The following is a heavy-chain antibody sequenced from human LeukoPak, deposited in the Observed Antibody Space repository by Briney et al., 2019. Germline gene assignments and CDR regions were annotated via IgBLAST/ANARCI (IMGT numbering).Heavy chain of an antibody. CDR3: ASTRGRLGRSRWFDP. V-gene: IGHV4-39*01. D-gene: IGHD3-16*01. CDR1: GGSISDTYYY. J-gene: IGHJ5*02. CDR2: IHSVGTT. Sequence: PSETLSLTCTVSGGSISDTYYYWAWIRQPPGKGLEWIGSIHSVGTTYHSPSLKSRLTLSVDTSKNQFSLSLTSVTAADTAVYFCASTRGRLGRSRWFDPWGQGTLVTVSS.